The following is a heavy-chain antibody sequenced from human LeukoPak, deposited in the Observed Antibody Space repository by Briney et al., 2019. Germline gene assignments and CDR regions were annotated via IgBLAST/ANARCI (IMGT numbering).Heavy chain of an antibody. J-gene: IGHJ3*02. Sequence: GASVKVSCKASGGTFSSYAISWVRQAPGQGLEWMGGIIPIFGTANYAQKFQGRVTITTDESTSTAYMELSSLRSEDTAVYYCAGTHYYDSSGYTPYAFDIWGQGTMVTVSS. CDR1: GGTFSSYA. CDR2: IIPIFGTA. CDR3: AGTHYYDSSGYTPYAFDI. V-gene: IGHV1-69*05. D-gene: IGHD3-22*01.